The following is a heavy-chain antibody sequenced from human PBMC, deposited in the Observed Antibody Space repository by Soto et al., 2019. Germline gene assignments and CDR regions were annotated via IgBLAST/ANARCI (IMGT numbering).Heavy chain of an antibody. D-gene: IGHD1-1*01. Sequence: QVHLVQSGAEVKKPGASVKVSCQASGYAFTTYGITWVRQAPGQGLEWMGWISAHNGNTNYAQKLQGRVTVTRDPSTSTAYMELRSLRSDDTAVYYCARGRYGDYWGQGALVTGSS. CDR3: ARGRYGDY. V-gene: IGHV1-18*01. CDR1: GYAFTTYG. CDR2: ISAHNGNT. J-gene: IGHJ4*02.